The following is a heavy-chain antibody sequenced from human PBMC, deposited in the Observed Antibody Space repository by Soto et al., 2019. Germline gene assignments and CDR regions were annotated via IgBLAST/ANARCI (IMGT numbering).Heavy chain of an antibody. J-gene: IGHJ5*02. Sequence: SGNLFLTCTGSGGTISIGDLHWTWIRQTAGEDLEWIVNIHNSGNIYYNPSLKSRLSISVDTSKNQFSLKLSSVTAADTAVYFCARVTNIISRFSSRFDPWGQGTLVTVSS. CDR2: IHNSGNI. CDR1: GGTISIGDLH. V-gene: IGHV4-30-4*01. CDR3: ARVTNIISRFSSRFDP. D-gene: IGHD3-3*01.